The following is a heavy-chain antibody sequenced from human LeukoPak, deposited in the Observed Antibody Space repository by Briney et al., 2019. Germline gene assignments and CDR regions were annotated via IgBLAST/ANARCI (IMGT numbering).Heavy chain of an antibody. CDR1: GFTFGSFW. CDR3: VKDHTGKEDK. D-gene: IGHD1-1*01. CDR2: IDPYETPTTT. V-gene: IGHV3-74*03. Sequence: GGSLRLSCAASGFTFGSFWMHWVRQVPGKGLVWVSRIDPYETPTTTTYADSVRGRFTISRDNAKSTLYLQMNSLRVEDTAVYYCVKDHTGKEDKWGQGTLVTVSS. J-gene: IGHJ4*02.